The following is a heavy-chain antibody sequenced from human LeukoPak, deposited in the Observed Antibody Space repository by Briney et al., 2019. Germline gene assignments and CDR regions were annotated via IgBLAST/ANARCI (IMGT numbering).Heavy chain of an antibody. CDR2: ISSSSSTI. CDR3: ARDAYYYYYMDV. CDR1: GFTFSSYS. V-gene: IGHV3-48*01. Sequence: GGSLRLSCAASGFTFSSYSMNWVRQAPGKGLEWVSYISSSSSTIYYADSVKGRFTISRDNAKNSLYLQMNSLRAEDTAVYYCARDAYYYYYMDVWGKGTTVTISS. J-gene: IGHJ6*03.